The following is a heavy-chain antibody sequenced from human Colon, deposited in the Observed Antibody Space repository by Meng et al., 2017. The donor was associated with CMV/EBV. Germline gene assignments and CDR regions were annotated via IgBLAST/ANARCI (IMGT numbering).Heavy chain of an antibody. V-gene: IGHV3-69-1*01. CDR2: ITRDSMI. CDR1: GFTFSSYA. J-gene: IGHJ4*02. Sequence: GGSLRLSCAASGFTFSSYAINWVRQAPGKGLEWVSGITRDSMIYSADSVRGRFTISRDNAKNSMYLQLNSLRAEDTAVYYCVSGITGRPESEYWGQGTLVTVSS. CDR3: VSGITGRPESEY. D-gene: IGHD1-14*01.